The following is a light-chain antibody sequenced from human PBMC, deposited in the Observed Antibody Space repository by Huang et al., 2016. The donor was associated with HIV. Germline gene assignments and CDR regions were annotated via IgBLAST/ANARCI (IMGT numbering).Light chain of an antibody. J-gene: IGKJ2*01. CDR1: QSIRSY. Sequence: DIQMTQSPSSLSASVGDRVTITCRASQSIRSYLNWYQQKPGKAPKLLIYAASSLQIGVPSRFSGSGSGTDFTLTISSLQPEDFATYFCQQSYSTPPTFGQGTKLEIK. CDR2: AAS. CDR3: QQSYSTPPT. V-gene: IGKV1-39*01.